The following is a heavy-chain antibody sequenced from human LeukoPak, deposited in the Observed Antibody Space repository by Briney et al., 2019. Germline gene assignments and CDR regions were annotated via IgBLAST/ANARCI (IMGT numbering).Heavy chain of an antibody. Sequence: GRSLRLSCAASGFTFSSYAMHWVRQAPGKGLEWVAVISYDGSNKYYADSVKGRFTISRDNSKNTLYLQMNSLRAEDTAVYYCARGVGATLDYWGQGTLVTVSS. CDR2: ISYDGSNK. CDR3: ARGVGATLDY. V-gene: IGHV3-30*04. CDR1: GFTFSSYA. D-gene: IGHD1-26*01. J-gene: IGHJ4*02.